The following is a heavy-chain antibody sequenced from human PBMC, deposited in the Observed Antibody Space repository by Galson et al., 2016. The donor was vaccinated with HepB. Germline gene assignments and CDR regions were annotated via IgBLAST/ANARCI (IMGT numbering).Heavy chain of an antibody. V-gene: IGHV4-39*01. Sequence: SETLSLTCTVSGGSISSSNYYWGWIRQPPGKGLELIGNIYYSGSTYYNPSLKSRVTISVDTSKNQFSLKLRSVTAADTAVYYCARQGFNDMYNWFDPWGQGTLVTVSS. CDR3: ARQGFNDMYNWFDP. CDR2: IYYSGST. D-gene: IGHD1-1*01. J-gene: IGHJ5*02. CDR1: GGSISSSNYY.